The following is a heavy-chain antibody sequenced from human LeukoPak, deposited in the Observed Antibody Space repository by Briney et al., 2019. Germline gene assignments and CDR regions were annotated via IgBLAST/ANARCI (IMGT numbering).Heavy chain of an antibody. V-gene: IGHV3-9*01. Sequence: GGSLRLSCVASGFTFDDYAMHWVRQAPGKGLEWVSGISWNSGSIGYADSVKGRFTISRDNAKNSLYLQMNSLRAEDTALYYCAKEDYAIAFDIWGQGTMVTVSS. CDR3: AKEDYAIAFDI. CDR1: GFTFDDYA. D-gene: IGHD4-17*01. CDR2: ISWNSGSI. J-gene: IGHJ3*02.